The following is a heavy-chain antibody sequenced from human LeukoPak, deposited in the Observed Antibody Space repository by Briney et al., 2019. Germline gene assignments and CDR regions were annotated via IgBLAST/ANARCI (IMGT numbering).Heavy chain of an antibody. V-gene: IGHV3-21*04. CDR2: ISSSSSYI. CDR3: ASPWQTNAFDI. D-gene: IGHD1-7*01. J-gene: IGHJ3*02. Sequence: PGGSLRLSCAASGFTFSSYSMNWVRQAPGKGLEWVSSISSSSSYIYYADSVKGRFTISRDNAKNSLYLQMNSLRPEDTAVYYCASPWQTNAFDIWGQGTMVTVSS. CDR1: GFTFSSYS.